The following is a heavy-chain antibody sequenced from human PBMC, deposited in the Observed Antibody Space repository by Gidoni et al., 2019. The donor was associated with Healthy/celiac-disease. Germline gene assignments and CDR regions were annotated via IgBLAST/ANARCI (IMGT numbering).Heavy chain of an antibody. CDR1: GGSFSGYY. Sequence: QVQLQQCGAGLLKPSETLSLTCAVYGGSFSGYYWSWIRQPPGKGLEWIGEINHSGRPNYNPSLKSRVTISVDTSKNQFTLKLSSVTAADTAVYYCARVVWNRLDYWGQGTLVTVSS. D-gene: IGHD1-1*01. V-gene: IGHV4-34*01. J-gene: IGHJ4*02. CDR3: ARVVWNRLDY. CDR2: INHSGRP.